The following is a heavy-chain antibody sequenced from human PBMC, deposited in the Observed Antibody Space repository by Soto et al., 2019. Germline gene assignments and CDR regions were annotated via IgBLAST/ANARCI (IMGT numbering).Heavy chain of an antibody. D-gene: IGHD6-19*01. CDR1: GYTFPSYD. CDR3: ASGGSRGWYFSYYDYCMDV. J-gene: IGHJ6*02. Sequence: ASVKVSCKASGYTFPSYDINWVRQATGQGLDWMGWMNPNSGNTGYAQQFQVSVTMTRKTSISTDYMELSSLRSEYTAVYYCASGGSRGWYFSYYDYCMDVWGQGTTVTVSS. CDR2: MNPNSGNT. V-gene: IGHV1-8*01.